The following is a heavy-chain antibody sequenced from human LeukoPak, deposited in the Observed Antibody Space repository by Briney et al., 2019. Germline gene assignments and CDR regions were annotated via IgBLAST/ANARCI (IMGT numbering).Heavy chain of an antibody. D-gene: IGHD2-21*02. V-gene: IGHV1-46*01. J-gene: IGHJ3*02. CDR3: ATSGPLVVTPDAFDI. Sequence: GASVKVSCKASGYTSTSYYMHWVRQAPGQGLEWMGIINPSGGSTSYAQRFQGRVTMTRDTSTSTVYMELSSLRSEDTAVYYCATSGPLVVTPDAFDIWGQGTMVTVSS. CDR2: INPSGGST. CDR1: GYTSTSYY.